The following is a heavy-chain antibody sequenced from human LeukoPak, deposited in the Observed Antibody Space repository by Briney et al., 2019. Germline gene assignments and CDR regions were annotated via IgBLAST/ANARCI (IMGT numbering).Heavy chain of an antibody. CDR3: ARNSGDD. V-gene: IGHV3-7*05. CDR2: IKQDGSEK. CDR1: GFTFSRYW. D-gene: IGHD4-23*01. J-gene: IGHJ4*02. Sequence: GGSLRLSCAASGFTFSRYWMSWVRQSPGKGLEWVANIKQDGSEKHYVDSVKGRVTISRDNAKNSLYLQMNSLRAEDTAVYYCARNSGDDWGQGTLVTVSS.